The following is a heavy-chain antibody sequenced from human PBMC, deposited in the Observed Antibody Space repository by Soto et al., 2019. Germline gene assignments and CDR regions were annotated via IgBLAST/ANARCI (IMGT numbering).Heavy chain of an antibody. Sequence: QVQLVQSGTEVKKPGSSVKVSCKASGGTLSNNAISWVRQAPGQGLEWMGGIIPLSATTNYAQKFQGRVTITADRYTSTAYMELTSLTSEDTADYYCARGCDDRVIVVVTAANHWYYGMDVWGQGTTVTVSS. D-gene: IGHD2-2*01. CDR1: GGTLSNNA. V-gene: IGHV1-69*06. CDR3: ARGCDDRVIVVVTAANHWYYGMDV. CDR2: IIPLSATT. J-gene: IGHJ6*02.